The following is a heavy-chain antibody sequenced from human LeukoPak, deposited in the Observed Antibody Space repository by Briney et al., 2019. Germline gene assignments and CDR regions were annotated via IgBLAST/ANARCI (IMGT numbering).Heavy chain of an antibody. D-gene: IGHD3-3*01. CDR3: ARGRYYDFWSGYGNWFDP. Sequence: SETLSLTCAVYGGSFSGYYWSWIRQPPGKGLEWIGEINHSGSTNYNPSLKSRVTISVDTSKNQFSLKLSSVTAADTAVYYCARGRYYDFWSGYGNWFDPWGRGTLVTVSS. CDR1: GGSFSGYY. V-gene: IGHV4-34*01. CDR2: INHSGST. J-gene: IGHJ5*02.